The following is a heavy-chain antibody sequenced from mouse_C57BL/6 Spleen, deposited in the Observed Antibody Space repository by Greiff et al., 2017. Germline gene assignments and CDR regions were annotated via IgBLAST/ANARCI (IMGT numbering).Heavy chain of an antibody. J-gene: IGHJ2*01. Sequence: QVQLKESGAELVKPGASVKMSCKASGYTFTSYWITWVKQRPGQGLEWIGDIYPGSGSTNYNEKFKSKATLTVDTSSSTAYMQLSSLTSEDSAVYYCANYYSNYAGYFDYWGQGTTLTVAS. V-gene: IGHV1-55*01. D-gene: IGHD2-5*01. CDR1: GYTFTSYW. CDR2: IYPGSGST. CDR3: ANYYSNYAGYFDY.